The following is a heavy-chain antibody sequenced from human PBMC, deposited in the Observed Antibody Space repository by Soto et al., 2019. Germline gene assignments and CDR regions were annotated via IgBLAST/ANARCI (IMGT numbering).Heavy chain of an antibody. D-gene: IGHD4-4*01. CDR1: EVTFNNHA. J-gene: IGHJ6*02. CDR3: AKMQQSNGMDV. Sequence: GGSLRLSCAASEVTFNNHAMTWVRQAPGKGLEWVSTISGSGGSTYSADSVKGRFTISRDNSKHTLYLQMNSLRVEDTAIYYCAKMQQSNGMDVWGQGTTVTVSS. V-gene: IGHV3-23*01. CDR2: ISGSGGST.